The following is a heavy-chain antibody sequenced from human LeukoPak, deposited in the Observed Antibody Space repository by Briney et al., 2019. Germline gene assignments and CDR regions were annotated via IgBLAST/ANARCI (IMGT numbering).Heavy chain of an antibody. J-gene: IGHJ4*02. CDR1: GGSFSGYY. D-gene: IGHD3-10*01. CDR3: ARTRYYYNSRSYGAPYYFDY. V-gene: IGHV4-34*01. Sequence: PSETLSLTCAVYGGSFSGYYWSWIRQPPGKGLEWIGEIKHSGSTNYNPSLKSRVTISVDTSKNQFSLKLSSVSAADTAVYYCARTRYYYNSRSYGAPYYFDYWGQGTLVTVSS. CDR2: IKHSGST.